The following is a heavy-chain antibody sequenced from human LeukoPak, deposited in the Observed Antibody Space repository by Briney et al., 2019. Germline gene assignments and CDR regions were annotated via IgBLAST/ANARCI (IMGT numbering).Heavy chain of an antibody. V-gene: IGHV1-18*01. Sequence: ASVKVSCKASGYTFTSYGISWVRQAPGQGLEWMGWISAYNGNTNYAQKLQGRVTMTTDTSTSTAYMELRSLRSDDTAVYYCARGYCSGGSCYLNFDYWGQGTLVTVSS. CDR1: GYTFTSYG. CDR2: ISAYNGNT. J-gene: IGHJ4*02. D-gene: IGHD2-15*01. CDR3: ARGYCSGGSCYLNFDY.